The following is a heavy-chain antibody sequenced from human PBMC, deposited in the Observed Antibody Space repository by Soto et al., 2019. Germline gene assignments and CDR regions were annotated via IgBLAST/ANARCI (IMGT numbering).Heavy chain of an antibody. D-gene: IGHD2-15*01. CDR3: ARLAPRSCSGAFCSPY. J-gene: IGHJ4*02. Sequence: PWWSLRLSCVSSVFTFIDYYMSWIRQTPGKGLEWTSYISNNGRTMYYRDSVKGRFTISRDNTKKVLYLQINGLRAEDTAVYYCARLAPRSCSGAFCSPYWGQGVLVTVSS. CDR1: VFTFIDYY. CDR2: ISNNGRTM. V-gene: IGHV3-11*01.